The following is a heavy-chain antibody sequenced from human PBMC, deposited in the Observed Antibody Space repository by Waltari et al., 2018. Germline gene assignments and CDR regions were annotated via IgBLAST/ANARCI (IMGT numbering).Heavy chain of an antibody. V-gene: IGHV4-4*02. D-gene: IGHD1-26*01. CDR3: ARDRGIGLYFDS. CDR2: IHRSGRN. Sequence: QLQLQESGPGMVQPSGILSLTCTVSADAMNSNSWWSWVRQPPEKGLEWIGQIHRSGRNNYNPSLESRVTISLDTSNRQFSLKLTSTTAADTAVYYCARDRGIGLYFDSWGQGTLVTVSP. J-gene: IGHJ4*02. CDR1: ADAMNSNSW.